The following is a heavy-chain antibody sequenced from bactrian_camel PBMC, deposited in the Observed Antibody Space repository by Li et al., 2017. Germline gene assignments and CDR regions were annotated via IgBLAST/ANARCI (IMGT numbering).Heavy chain of an antibody. V-gene: IGHV3S53*01. Sequence: HVQLVESGGGSVQAGGSLRLSCRPSTGTFVHHCVGWFRQAPGKEREEVAIIECDGSTTYAASVKGRFTISKDDAGKTLYLQMNSLTPEDTAMYYCAARSVGWCPLFEHWLGKRAYTPGGYFANWGQGTQVTVS. D-gene: IGHD1*01. CDR2: IECDGST. CDR3: AARSVGWCPLFEHWLGKRAYTPGGYFAN. CDR1: TGTFVHHC. J-gene: IGHJ6*01.